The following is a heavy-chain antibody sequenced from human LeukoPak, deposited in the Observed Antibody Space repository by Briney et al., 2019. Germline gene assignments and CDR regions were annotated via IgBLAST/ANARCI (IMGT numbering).Heavy chain of an antibody. CDR1: GGSFSGYY. CDR2: INHSGST. Sequence: PSATLSLTCAVHGGSFSGYYWSWIRQPPGKGLEWVGEINHSGSTNYNPSLKSRVTISVDTSKDQFSLKLSSVTAADTAVYYCARDPNYGGNSNYWGEGTLVTVSS. J-gene: IGHJ4*02. D-gene: IGHD4-23*01. CDR3: ARDPNYGGNSNY. V-gene: IGHV4-34*01.